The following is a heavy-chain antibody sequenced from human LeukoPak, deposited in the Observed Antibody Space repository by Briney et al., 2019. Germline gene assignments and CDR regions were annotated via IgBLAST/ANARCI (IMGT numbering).Heavy chain of an antibody. D-gene: IGHD6-13*01. J-gene: IGHJ4*02. CDR3: ARERSMAAGGKYFFDY. Sequence: SQTLSLTCAISGDSVSSNSAAWNWIRQSPSRGLEWLGRTYYRSKWYNDSAVSVKSRITVNPDTSKNQFSLHLNPVTPEDTAVYYCARERSMAAGGKYFFDYWGQGTLVTVSS. CDR1: GDSVSSNSAA. V-gene: IGHV6-1*01. CDR2: TYYRSKWYN.